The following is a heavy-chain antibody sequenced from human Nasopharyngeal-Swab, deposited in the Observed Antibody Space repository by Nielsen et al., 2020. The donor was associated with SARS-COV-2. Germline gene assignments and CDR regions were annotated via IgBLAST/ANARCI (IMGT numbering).Heavy chain of an antibody. CDR3: VRGLRENWFDP. D-gene: IGHD3-16*01. CDR1: GETFNDYA. V-gene: IGHV1-69*05. CDR2: IIPILGTA. Sequence: AVKDSCKASGETFNDYAINGVRQAPGEGLEGMGGIIPILGTANYAQKFQGRVTNTTDESTTTAYMELSSLRSEDTAMYYCVRGLRENWFDPWGQGTRVTVSS. J-gene: IGHJ5*02.